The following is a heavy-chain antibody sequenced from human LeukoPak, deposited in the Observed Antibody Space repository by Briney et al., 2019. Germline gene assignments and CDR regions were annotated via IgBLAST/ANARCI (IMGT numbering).Heavy chain of an antibody. V-gene: IGHV3-23*01. CDR1: GFTFSSYA. J-gene: IGHJ4*02. D-gene: IGHD3-3*01. CDR2: ISGSGGST. CDR3: AKTDSDFWSGYSFDY. Sequence: GGSLRLSCAASGFTFSSYAMSWVRQAPGKGLEWVSAISGSGGSTCYAGSVKGRFIISRDNSKNTLYLQMNSLRAEDTAVYYCAKTDSDFWSGYSFDYWGQGTLVSVSS.